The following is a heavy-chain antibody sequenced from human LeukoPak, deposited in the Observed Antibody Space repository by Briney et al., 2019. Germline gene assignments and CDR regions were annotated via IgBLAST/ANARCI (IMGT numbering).Heavy chain of an antibody. V-gene: IGHV4-34*01. CDR1: GGSFSGYY. D-gene: IGHD2-2*01. CDR3: ARAKDIVVVPAANLDY. J-gene: IGHJ4*02. CDR2: INHSGST. Sequence: PSETLSPTCAVYGGSFSGYYWSWIRQPPGKGLEWIGEINHSGSTNYNPSLKSRVTISVDTSKNQFSLKLSSVTAADTAVYYCARAKDIVVVPAANLDYWGQGTLVTVSS.